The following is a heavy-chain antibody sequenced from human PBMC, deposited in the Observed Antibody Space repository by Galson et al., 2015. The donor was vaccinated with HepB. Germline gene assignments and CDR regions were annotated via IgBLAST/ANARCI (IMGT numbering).Heavy chain of an antibody. CDR2: IDPSDSYT. D-gene: IGHD3-10*01. Sequence: QSGAEVKKPGESLRISCKGSGYSFTSYWISWVRQMPGKGLEWMGRIDPSDSYTNYSPSFQGHVTISADKSISTAYLQWSSLKASDTAMYYCARRPKHDDYYGQRRTLGKDYGMDVWGQGTTVTVSS. J-gene: IGHJ6*02. V-gene: IGHV5-10-1*01. CDR3: ARRPKHDDYYGQRRTLGKDYGMDV. CDR1: GYSFTSYW.